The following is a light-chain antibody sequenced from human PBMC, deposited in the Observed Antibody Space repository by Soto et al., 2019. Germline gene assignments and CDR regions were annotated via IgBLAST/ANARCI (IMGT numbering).Light chain of an antibody. J-gene: IGLJ1*01. CDR1: SSDVGRYNY. Sequence: QSVLTQPASVSGSPGQSITISCTGTSSDVGRYNYVSWYQQEPGKAPKLMIYDVTDRPSGVSERFSGSKSGNTASLTISGLQAEDEADYYCASYTYSSTRVFGTGTKLTVL. CDR3: ASYTYSSTRV. CDR2: DVT. V-gene: IGLV2-14*01.